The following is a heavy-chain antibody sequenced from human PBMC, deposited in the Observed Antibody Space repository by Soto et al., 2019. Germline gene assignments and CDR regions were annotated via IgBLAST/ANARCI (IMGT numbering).Heavy chain of an antibody. D-gene: IGHD4-17*01. CDR1: GGSFSGYY. J-gene: IGHJ4*02. CDR2: INHSGST. CDR3: ARAVTTPHYFDY. Sequence: GPGPGDTSETLSLTCAVYGGSFSGYYWSWIRQPPGKGLEWIGEINHSGSTNYNPSLKSRVTISVDTSKNQFSLKLSSVTAADTAVYYCARAVTTPHYFDYWGQGTLVTVSS. V-gene: IGHV4-34*01.